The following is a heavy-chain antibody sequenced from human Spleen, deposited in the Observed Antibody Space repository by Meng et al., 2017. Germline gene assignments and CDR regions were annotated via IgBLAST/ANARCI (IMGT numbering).Heavy chain of an antibody. CDR3: ARGTPGRRYAEY. V-gene: IGHV1-18*04. J-gene: IGHJ4*02. CDR1: GGTFRNYT. CDR2: LGAHDGDT. D-gene: IGHD3-10*01. Sequence: QVQLVQSGAEVKTPGSSVKVSCKASGGTFRNYTITWVRQAPGQGLEWMAWLGAHDGDTSHAPRFQGRVTVTADRPTATAYMELWNLRSDDTGVYYCARGTPGRRYAEYWGQGTLVTVSS.